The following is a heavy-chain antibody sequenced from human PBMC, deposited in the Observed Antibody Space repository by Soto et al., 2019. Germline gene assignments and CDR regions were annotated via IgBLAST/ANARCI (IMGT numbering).Heavy chain of an antibody. V-gene: IGHV3-73*01. Sequence: GGSLRLSCAASGFTFSGSAMHWVRQASGKGLEWVGRIRSKANSYATAYAASVKGRFTISRDDSKNTAYLQMNSLKTEDTAVYYCTRQLYYYDSSGYYPDFYYYGMDVWGQGTKVTVSS. J-gene: IGHJ6*02. CDR1: GFTFSGSA. CDR3: TRQLYYYDSSGYYPDFYYYGMDV. D-gene: IGHD3-22*01. CDR2: IRSKANSYAT.